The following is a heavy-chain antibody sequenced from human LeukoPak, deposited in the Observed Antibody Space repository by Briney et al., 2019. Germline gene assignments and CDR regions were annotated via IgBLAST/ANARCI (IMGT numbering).Heavy chain of an antibody. Sequence: PSGTLSLTCTVSGGSISSSSYYWGWIRQPPGQGLEWIGRIYYSGSTYYNPSLKRRVTISVDTSKNQFSLKLSSVTAADTAVYYCARRTTFDDGPVRVAYFDYWGQGTLVTVSS. CDR2: IYYSGST. CDR1: GGSISSSSYY. J-gene: IGHJ4*02. CDR3: ARRTTFDDGPVRVAYFDY. V-gene: IGHV4-39*01. D-gene: IGHD1-14*01.